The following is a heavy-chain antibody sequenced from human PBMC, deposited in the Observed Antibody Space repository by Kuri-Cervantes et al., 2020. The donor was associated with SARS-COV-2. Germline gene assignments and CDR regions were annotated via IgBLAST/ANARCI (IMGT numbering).Heavy chain of an antibody. CDR1: GYTFTSYY. Sequence: ASVKVSCKASGYTFTSYYMHWARQAPGQGLEWMGIINPSGGSTSYAQKFQGRVTMTRDTSTSAVYMELSSLSSEDTAVYYCARDPTLSSGSYYSSFDYWGQGTLVTVSS. V-gene: IGHV1-46*01. D-gene: IGHD3-10*01. J-gene: IGHJ4*02. CDR2: INPSGGST. CDR3: ARDPTLSSGSYYSSFDY.